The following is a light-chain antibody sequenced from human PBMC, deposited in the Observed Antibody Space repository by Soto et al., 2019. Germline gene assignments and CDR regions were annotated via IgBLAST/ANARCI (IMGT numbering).Light chain of an antibody. CDR3: QQYNNWPPWT. CDR2: GAS. J-gene: IGKJ1*01. Sequence: EIVMTQSPATLSVSPEERATLSCRASQSVSSNLAWYLQKPGQAPRLLIYGASTRATGIPARFSGSGSGTEFTLTISSLQSEDFAVYYCQQYNNWPPWTFGQGTKVEIK. CDR1: QSVSSN. V-gene: IGKV3-15*01.